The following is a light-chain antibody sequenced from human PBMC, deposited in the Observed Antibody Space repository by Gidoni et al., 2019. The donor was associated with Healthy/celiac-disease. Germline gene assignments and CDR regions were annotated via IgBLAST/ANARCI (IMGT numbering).Light chain of an antibody. J-gene: IGKJ1*01. CDR2: CAS. V-gene: IGKV4-1*01. CDR3: QQYYSTPWT. CDR1: QSVLYSPNNKNY. Sequence: DIVMTQSPDSLAVSLGERATINCKSSQSVLYSPNNKNYLAWYQQKPGQPPKLLIYCASTRESGVPDRFSGGGSGTDFTLTISSLQAEDVAVYYCQQYYSTPWTFGQGTKVEIK.